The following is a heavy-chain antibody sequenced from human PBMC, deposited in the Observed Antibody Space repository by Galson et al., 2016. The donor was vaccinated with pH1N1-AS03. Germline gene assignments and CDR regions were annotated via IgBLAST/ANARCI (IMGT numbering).Heavy chain of an antibody. J-gene: IGHJ3*02. V-gene: IGHV4-59*01. D-gene: IGHD2-8*01. CDR1: GDSIGNYY. Sequence: LSLTCTVSGDSIGNYYWSWIRQPPGKGLEWIGYVYHTGSTSYNPSLKSRVTISVDTSNNQLFLRLNSVTAADTAVYYCAREWSAFDIWGQGTMVTVSS. CDR2: VYHTGST. CDR3: AREWSAFDI.